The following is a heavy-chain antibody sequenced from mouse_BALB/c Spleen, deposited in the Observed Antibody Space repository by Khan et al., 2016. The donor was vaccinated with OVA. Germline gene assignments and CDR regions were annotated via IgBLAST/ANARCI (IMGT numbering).Heavy chain of an antibody. CDR1: GYTFTNYG. CDR3: ARPPYFSYTLDH. Sequence: QIQLVQSGPELKKPGETVKISCKASGYTFTNYGMNWEKQSPGKALKWMGWINTYTGEPTYADDFKGRFAFSLETSASTAYLQINNLKNEDTATYFCARPPYFSYTLDHWGQGTSVTVSS. J-gene: IGHJ4*01. V-gene: IGHV9-3-1*01. D-gene: IGHD2-10*01. CDR2: INTYTGEP.